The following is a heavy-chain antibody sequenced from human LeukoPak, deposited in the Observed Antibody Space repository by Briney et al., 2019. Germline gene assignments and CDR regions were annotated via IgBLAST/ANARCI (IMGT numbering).Heavy chain of an antibody. Sequence: GASVKVSCKASGYTFTSYGISWVRQAPGQGLEWMGCISAYNCNTNYAQKLQGRVTMTTDTSTSTAYMELRSLRSDDTAVYYCARGPLWFGELLYPDYWGQGALVTVSS. J-gene: IGHJ4*02. CDR3: ARGPLWFGELLYPDY. D-gene: IGHD3-10*01. CDR2: ISAYNCNT. CDR1: GYTFTSYG. V-gene: IGHV1-18*01.